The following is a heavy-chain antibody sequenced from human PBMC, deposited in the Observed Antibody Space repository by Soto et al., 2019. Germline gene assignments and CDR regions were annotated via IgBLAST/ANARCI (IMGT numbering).Heavy chain of an antibody. CDR1: GFTFSNAW. CDR2: IKSKTDGGTT. J-gene: IGHJ4*02. V-gene: IGHV3-15*01. Sequence: GGSLRLSCAASGFTFSNAWMSWVRQAPGKGLEWVGRIKSKTDGGTTDYAAPVKGRFTISRDDSKNTLYLQMNSLKTEDTAVYYCTSRRDGYTFDYWGQGTLVTVSS. D-gene: IGHD5-12*01. CDR3: TSRRDGYTFDY.